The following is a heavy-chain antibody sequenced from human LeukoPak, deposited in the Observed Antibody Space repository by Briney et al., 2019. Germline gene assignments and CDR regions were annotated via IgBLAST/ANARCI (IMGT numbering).Heavy chain of an antibody. CDR2: INSDGSST. CDR1: GFTFSSYW. V-gene: IGHV3-74*01. Sequence: GGSLRLSCAASGFTFSSYWMHWVRQAPGKGLVWVSRINSDGSSTSYAGSVKGRFTISRDDAKNTLYLQMNDLRAEDTAVYYCARAGSFRFDYWGQGTLVTVSS. J-gene: IGHJ4*02. CDR3: ARAGSFRFDY. D-gene: IGHD3-10*01.